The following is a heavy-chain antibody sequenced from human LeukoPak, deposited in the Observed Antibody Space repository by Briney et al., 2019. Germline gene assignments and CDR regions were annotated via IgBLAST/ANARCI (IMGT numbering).Heavy chain of an antibody. CDR1: GFTFDDYA. D-gene: IGHD6-19*01. J-gene: IGHJ3*02. CDR3: AKEWEVAVAGLADAFDI. Sequence: PGGSLRLSCAASGFTFDDYAMHWVRQAPGKGLEWVSGISWNSGSIGYADSVKGRFTISRDNAKNSLYLQMNSLRAEDTALYYCAKEWEVAVAGLADAFDIWGQGTMVTVSS. V-gene: IGHV3-9*01. CDR2: ISWNSGSI.